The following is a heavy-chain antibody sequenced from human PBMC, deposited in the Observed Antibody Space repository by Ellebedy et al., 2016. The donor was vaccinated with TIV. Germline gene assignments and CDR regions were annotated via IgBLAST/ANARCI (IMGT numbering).Heavy chain of an antibody. CDR2: IGTAGDT. CDR1: GFTFSSYD. V-gene: IGHV3-13*04. CDR3: ARRADSSGWYFGYYYYMDV. D-gene: IGHD6-19*01. Sequence: GGSLRLXCAASGFTFSSYDMHWVRQATGKGLEWVSAIGTAGDTYYPGSVKGRFTISRENAKNSLYLQMNSLRAEDTAVYYCARRADSSGWYFGYYYYMDVWGKGTTVTVSS. J-gene: IGHJ6*03.